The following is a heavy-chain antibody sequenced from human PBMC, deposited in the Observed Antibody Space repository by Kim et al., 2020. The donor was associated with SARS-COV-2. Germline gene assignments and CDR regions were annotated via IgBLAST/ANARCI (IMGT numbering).Heavy chain of an antibody. D-gene: IGHD4-4*01. V-gene: IGHV3-48*03. Sequence: YSAAPVRDQLTTTRDNDNNSLSLQMTSLRAEDTAVYYCARGPNYSPFDYWGQGTLVTVSS. J-gene: IGHJ4*02. CDR3: ARGPNYSPFDY.